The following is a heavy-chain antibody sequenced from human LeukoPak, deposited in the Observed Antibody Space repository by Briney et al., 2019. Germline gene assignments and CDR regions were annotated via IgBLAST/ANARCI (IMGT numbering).Heavy chain of an antibody. CDR2: IKQDGSEK. CDR3: AAEMVVVPAADAFDI. D-gene: IGHD2-2*01. CDR1: GFTFSSYW. J-gene: IGHJ3*02. V-gene: IGHV3-7*01. Sequence: GGSLRLSCAATGFTFSSYWMSWVRQAPGKGLEWVANIKQDGSEKYYVDSVKGRFTISRHNAKNSLYLQMNSLRAEDTAVYYCAAEMVVVPAADAFDIWGQGTMVTVSS.